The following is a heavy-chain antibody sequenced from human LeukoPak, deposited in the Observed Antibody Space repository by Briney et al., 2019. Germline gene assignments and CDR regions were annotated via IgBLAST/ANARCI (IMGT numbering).Heavy chain of an antibody. Sequence: GGSLRLSCAASGFVFSDYAMAWVRQAPAEGLIWVSAINGGGDTTYYADSVKGRFTISRDSSRNTLYLQMNSLRDDDTAVYYCARSPTYGMDVWGQGTTVTVSS. V-gene: IGHV3-23*01. CDR2: INGGGDTT. CDR3: ARSPTYGMDV. J-gene: IGHJ6*02. CDR1: GFVFSDYA.